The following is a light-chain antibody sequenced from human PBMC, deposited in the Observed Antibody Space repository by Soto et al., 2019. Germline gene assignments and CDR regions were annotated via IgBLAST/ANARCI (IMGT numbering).Light chain of an antibody. CDR1: VYVSVGDVL. Sequence: SVVTETGSGSGADGKWSRISCTGSVYVSVGDVLVEWYQGHPCKAPKLLIYEGGKRTSGLSNRFSASKSGNTASLTISGLQAEDEADYYCCSYACRITLCVCGTGTKFAFL. J-gene: IGLJ1*01. V-gene: IGLV2-23*01. CDR3: CSYACRITLCV. CDR2: EGG.